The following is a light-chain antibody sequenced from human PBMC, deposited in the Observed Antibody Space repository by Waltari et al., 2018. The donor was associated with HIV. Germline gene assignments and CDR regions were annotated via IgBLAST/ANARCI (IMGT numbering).Light chain of an antibody. J-gene: IGKJ4*01. CDR1: QTLLYSSHNKNY. Sequence: DIVMTQSPDSLAVSLGERATVTRQDRQTLLYSSHNKNYSAWYQHKPGQHPKILIYWASTRQSGVPDRFSGSGSGTNFSLTINKLQAEDVATYYCQQYYRTPLTFGGGTRV. V-gene: IGKV4-1*01. CDR2: WAS. CDR3: QQYYRTPLT.